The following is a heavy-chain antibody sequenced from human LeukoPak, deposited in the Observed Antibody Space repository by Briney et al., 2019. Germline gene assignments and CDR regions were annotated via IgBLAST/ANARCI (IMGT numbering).Heavy chain of an antibody. CDR1: GGTFSSYA. CDR3: ASYDYSNYAWYFDL. V-gene: IGHV1-69*05. Sequence: SVKVSCKASGGTFSSYAISWVRQAPGQGLKWMGGIIPIFGTANYAQKFQGRVTITTDESTSTAYMELSSLRSEDTAVYYCASYDYSNYAWYFDLWGRGTLVTVSS. CDR2: IIPIFGTA. D-gene: IGHD4-11*01. J-gene: IGHJ2*01.